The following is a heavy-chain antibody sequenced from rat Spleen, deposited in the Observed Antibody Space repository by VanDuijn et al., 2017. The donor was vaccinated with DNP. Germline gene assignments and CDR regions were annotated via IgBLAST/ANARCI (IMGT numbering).Heavy chain of an antibody. Sequence: EVQLVESGGGLVQPGRSLKLSCAASGFTFSNYYMAWVRQAPKKGLEWVAAISPSGRRIYYLDSERGRFTISRDDAKNSLYLQMNSLKSEETATYYCARGSTSIYWYFDFWGPGTMVTVSS. D-gene: IGHD1-2*01. J-gene: IGHJ1*01. CDR2: ISPSGRRI. CDR1: GFTFSNYY. CDR3: ARGSTSIYWYFDF. V-gene: IGHV5-25*01.